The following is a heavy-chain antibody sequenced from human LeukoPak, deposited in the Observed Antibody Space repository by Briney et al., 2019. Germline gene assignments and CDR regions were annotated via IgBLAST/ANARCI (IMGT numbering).Heavy chain of an antibody. CDR3: ARVGDYYGSGSSYYFDY. Sequence: GGSLRLSCAASGLTVNTNYMTWVRQAPGKGLEWVSLIYSGGSTYYADSVEGRFTISRDNSKNTLYLQMNSLRAEDTAVYYCARVGDYYGSGSSYYFDYWGQGTLVTVSS. D-gene: IGHD3-10*01. CDR1: GLTVNTNY. V-gene: IGHV3-53*01. J-gene: IGHJ4*02. CDR2: IYSGGST.